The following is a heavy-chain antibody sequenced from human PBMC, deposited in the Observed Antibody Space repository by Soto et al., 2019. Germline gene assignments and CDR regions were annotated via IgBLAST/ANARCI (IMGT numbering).Heavy chain of an antibody. Sequence: PGGSLRLSCAASGFAFRDFAMIWVRQAPGKGLEWVSAITGSGSSTYNADSVKGRFSISRDNSKNTMYLQMNSLRAEDTAVYYCAKGFVRLVRRVILYFHYSGQGSLVTVSS. J-gene: IGHJ4*02. CDR1: GFAFRDFA. V-gene: IGHV3-23*01. D-gene: IGHD3-10*01. CDR2: ITGSGSST. CDR3: AKGFVRLVRRVILYFHY.